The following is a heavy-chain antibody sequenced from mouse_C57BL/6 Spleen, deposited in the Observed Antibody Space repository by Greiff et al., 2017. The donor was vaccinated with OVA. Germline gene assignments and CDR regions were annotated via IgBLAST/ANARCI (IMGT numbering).Heavy chain of an antibody. J-gene: IGHJ4*01. CDR1: GYTFTSYT. CDR2: INPSSGYT. V-gene: IGHV1-4*01. CDR3: ASKYGRDAMDY. Sequence: QVHVKQSGAELARPGASVKMSCKASGYTFTSYTMHWVKQRPGQGLEWIGYINPSSGYTKYNQKFKDKATLTADKSSSTAYMQLSSLTSEDSAVYYCASKYGRDAMDYWGQGTSVTVSS. D-gene: IGHD5-1-1*01.